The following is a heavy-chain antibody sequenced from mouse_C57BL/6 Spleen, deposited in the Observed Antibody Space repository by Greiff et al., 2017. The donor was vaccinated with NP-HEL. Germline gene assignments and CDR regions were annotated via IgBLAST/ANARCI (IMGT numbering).Heavy chain of an antibody. CDR3: ARSRDYGSTPWFAY. CDR1: GYTFTSYW. D-gene: IGHD1-1*01. J-gene: IGHJ3*01. Sequence: QVQLQQPGAELVMPGASVKLSCKASGYTFTSYWMHWVKQRPGQGLEWIGEIDPSDSDTNYNQKIKGKSTLTVDKSSSTAYMQLRSLPSEDSAVYYCARSRDYGSTPWFAYWGQGTLLTVSA. V-gene: IGHV1-69*01. CDR2: IDPSDSDT.